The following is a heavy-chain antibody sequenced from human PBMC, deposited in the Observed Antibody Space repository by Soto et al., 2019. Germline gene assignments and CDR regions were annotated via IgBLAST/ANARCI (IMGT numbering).Heavy chain of an antibody. J-gene: IGHJ4*02. CDR3: AHLPWKQLWPRAPVVY. CDR2: IYWDDDK. D-gene: IGHD5-18*01. CDR1: GFSLSNSGVG. V-gene: IGHV2-5*02. Sequence: QITLKESGPTLVKPTQTLTLTCTFSGFSLSNSGVGVGWIRQPPGKALEWLGIIYWDDDKRYSPSLKSRVTITKDTFKTQLVLTMTNMDPVDTATYYCAHLPWKQLWPRAPVVYWGQGTPVTVSS.